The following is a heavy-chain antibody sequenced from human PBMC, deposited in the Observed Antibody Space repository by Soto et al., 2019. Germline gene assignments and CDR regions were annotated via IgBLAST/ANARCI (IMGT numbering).Heavy chain of an antibody. D-gene: IGHD1-26*01. CDR1: GLTFSDYA. CDR2: FGITGKSG. CDR3: ARDHYYAFDI. V-gene: IGHV3-48*02. J-gene: IGHJ3*02. Sequence: GGSLRLSCVASGLTFSDYAMNWVRQAPGKGLEWVSWFGITGKSGDYADSVRGRFTMSRDNARNSVHLQMSSLRDEDTAVYYCARDHYYAFDIWGQGTMVTVSS.